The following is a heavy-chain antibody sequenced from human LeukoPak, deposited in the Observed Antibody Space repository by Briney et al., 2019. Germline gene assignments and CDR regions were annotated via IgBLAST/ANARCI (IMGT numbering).Heavy chain of an antibody. CDR3: ARGPDLDY. V-gene: IGHV3-48*03. CDR1: GFTFSSYE. CDR2: ISSSGTTI. J-gene: IGHJ4*02. Sequence: PGGSRRLSCTASGFTFSSYELTWVRQAPGKVLEWVSYISSSGTTIYYADSVKGRFTISRDNAKNSLYLQMNSLRAEDTAVYYCARGPDLDYWGPGTLVTVSS.